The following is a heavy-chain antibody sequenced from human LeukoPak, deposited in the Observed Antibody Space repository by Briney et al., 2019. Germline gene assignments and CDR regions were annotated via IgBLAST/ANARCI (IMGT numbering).Heavy chain of an antibody. Sequence: ASVKVSCKASGYTFTGYYMHWVRQAPGQGLEWMGWINPNSGGTNYAQKFQGRVTMTRDTSISTAYMELSRLRSEDTAVYYCARDYSSSFEFYPNYYYGMDVWGQGTTVTVSS. V-gene: IGHV1-2*02. CDR1: GYTFTGYY. J-gene: IGHJ6*02. D-gene: IGHD6-13*01. CDR2: INPNSGGT. CDR3: ARDYSSSFEFYPNYYYGMDV.